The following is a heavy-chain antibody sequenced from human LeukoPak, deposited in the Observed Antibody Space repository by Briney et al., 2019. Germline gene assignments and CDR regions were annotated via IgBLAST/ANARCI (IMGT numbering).Heavy chain of an antibody. V-gene: IGHV4-59*01. CDR1: GGSISSYY. CDR2: IYYSGST. CDR3: ARAPNPYSSSFGI. J-gene: IGHJ3*02. D-gene: IGHD6-13*01. Sequence: SETLSLTCTVSGGSISSYYWSWIRQPPGKGLEWIGYIYYSGSTNYNPSLKSQVTISVDTSKNQFSLKLSSVTAADMAVYYCARAPNPYSSSFGIWGQGTMVTVSS.